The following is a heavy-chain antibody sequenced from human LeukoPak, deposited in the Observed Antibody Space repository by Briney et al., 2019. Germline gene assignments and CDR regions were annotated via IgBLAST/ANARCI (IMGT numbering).Heavy chain of an antibody. CDR1: GYTLTSYV. V-gene: IGHV1-18*01. Sequence: GSVKVSCKASGYTLTSYVISWVRQAPGQGREWMGGISAYNGNTNYAQKLRGRVTMTTDTSTSTAYMVLRSQRSDDTAVYYCARGSQYNWFDPWGEGSQVTVS. CDR2: ISAYNGNT. J-gene: IGHJ5*02. CDR3: ARGSQYNWFDP.